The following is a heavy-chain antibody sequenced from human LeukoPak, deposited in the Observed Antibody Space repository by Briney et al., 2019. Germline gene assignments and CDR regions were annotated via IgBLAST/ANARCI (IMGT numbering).Heavy chain of an antibody. CDR1: GFTFSSYA. CDR3: AKGLAMIDY. CDR2: ISYDGSNK. J-gene: IGHJ4*02. V-gene: IGHV3-30-3*01. Sequence: GGSLRLSCAASGFTFSSYAMHWVRQVPGKGLEWVAVISYDGSNKYYADSVKGRFTISRDNSKNMLFLQMNSLRAEDTAVYYCAKGLAMIDYWGQGTLVTVSA. D-gene: IGHD3-9*01.